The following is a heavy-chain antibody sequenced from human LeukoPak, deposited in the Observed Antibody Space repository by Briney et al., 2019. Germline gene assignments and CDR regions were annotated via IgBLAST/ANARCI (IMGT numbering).Heavy chain of an antibody. V-gene: IGHV1-46*01. Sequence: ASVKVSCKASGYTFTSYYMHWVRQAPGQGLEWMGIINPSGGSTSYAQKFQGRVTMTRDTSTSTVYMELSSLRSEDTAVYYCARDPEYGYCSGGSCYWGSWGQGTLVTVSS. D-gene: IGHD2-15*01. J-gene: IGHJ5*02. CDR2: INPSGGST. CDR1: GYTFTSYY. CDR3: ARDPEYGYCSGGSCYWGS.